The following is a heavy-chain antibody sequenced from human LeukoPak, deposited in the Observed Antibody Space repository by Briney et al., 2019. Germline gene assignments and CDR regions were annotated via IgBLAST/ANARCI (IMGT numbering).Heavy chain of an antibody. CDR1: GFTFSSYA. J-gene: IGHJ3*02. CDR3: AREVGLDAFDI. CDR2: ISYDGSNK. D-gene: IGHD1-26*01. Sequence: PGRSLRLSCAASGFTFSSYAMHWVRQAPGKGLEWVAVISYDGSNKYYADSVKGRFTISRDNSKNTLYLQMNSLRVEDTAVYYCAREVGLDAFDIWGQGTMVTVSS. V-gene: IGHV3-30*04.